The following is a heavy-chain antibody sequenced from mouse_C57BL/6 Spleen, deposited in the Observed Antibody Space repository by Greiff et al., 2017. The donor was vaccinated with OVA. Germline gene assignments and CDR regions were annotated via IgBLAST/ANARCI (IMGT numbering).Heavy chain of an antibody. Sequence: QVQLQQPGAELVKPGASVKLSCKASGYTFTSYWMHWVKQRPGRGLEWIGRIDPNSGGTKYNEKFKSKATLTVDKPSSTAYMQLSSLTSEDSAVYDGARRDCGSSYGTMDYWGQGTSVTVSS. CDR3: ARRDCGSSYGTMDY. J-gene: IGHJ4*01. D-gene: IGHD1-1*01. CDR2: IDPNSGGT. CDR1: GYTFTSYW. V-gene: IGHV1-72*01.